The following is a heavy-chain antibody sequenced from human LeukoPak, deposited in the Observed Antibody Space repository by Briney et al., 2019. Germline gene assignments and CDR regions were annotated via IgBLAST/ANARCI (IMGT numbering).Heavy chain of an antibody. Sequence: GGSLRLSYAASGFTFSSYAMSWVRQAPGKGLEWVSAISGSGGSTYYADSVKGRFTISRDNSKNTLYLQMNSLRAEDTAVYYCAKDSSSYSSGWYTEYYFDYWGQGTLVTVSS. D-gene: IGHD6-19*01. CDR2: ISGSGGST. CDR3: AKDSSSYSSGWYTEYYFDY. J-gene: IGHJ4*02. CDR1: GFTFSSYA. V-gene: IGHV3-23*01.